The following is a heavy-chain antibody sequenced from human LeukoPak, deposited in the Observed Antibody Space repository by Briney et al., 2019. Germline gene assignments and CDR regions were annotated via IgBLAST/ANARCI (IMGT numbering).Heavy chain of an antibody. CDR2: IYHSGRT. CDR3: ARSVGGTVAGAASFDY. J-gene: IGHJ4*02. Sequence: SEALSLTCTVSGGSITSSSYYWGWIRQPPGKGLEWIGSIYHSGRTYHNPSLKSRITISVDTSSNRFSLKLSSVTAADTAVYYCARSVGGTVAGAASFDYWGQGTLVTGSS. D-gene: IGHD6-19*01. CDR1: GGSITSSSYY. V-gene: IGHV4-39*01.